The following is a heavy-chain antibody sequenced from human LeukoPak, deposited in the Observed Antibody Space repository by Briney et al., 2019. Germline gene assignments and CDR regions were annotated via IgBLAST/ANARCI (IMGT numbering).Heavy chain of an antibody. CDR3: AKDGGATIDY. J-gene: IGHJ4*02. Sequence: GGSLRLSCAASGFTFSSYWMSWVRQAPGKGLEWVSSISSSSSYIYYADSVKGRFTISRDNAKNSLYLQMNSLRAEDTAVYYCAKDGGATIDYWGQGTLVTVSS. CDR1: GFTFSSYW. V-gene: IGHV3-21*01. CDR2: ISSSSSYI. D-gene: IGHD1-26*01.